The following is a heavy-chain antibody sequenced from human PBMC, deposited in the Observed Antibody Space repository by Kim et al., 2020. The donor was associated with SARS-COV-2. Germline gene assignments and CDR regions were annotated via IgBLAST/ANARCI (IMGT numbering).Heavy chain of an antibody. V-gene: IGHV4-31*02. D-gene: IGHD3-22*01. J-gene: IGHJ3*02. CDR3: ARAPITMIVVVKAFDI. Sequence: SLKSRVTLSVNTSKNQFSLKLSSVTAADTAVYYCARAPITMIVVVKAFDIWGQGTMVTVSS.